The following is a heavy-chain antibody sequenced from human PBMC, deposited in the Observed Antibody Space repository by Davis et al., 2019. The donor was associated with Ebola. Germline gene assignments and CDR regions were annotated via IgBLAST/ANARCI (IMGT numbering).Heavy chain of an antibody. V-gene: IGHV2-70*11. CDR3: ARIYYDILTGSVYYGMDV. J-gene: IGHJ6*02. CDR2: IDWDDDK. D-gene: IGHD3-9*01. Sequence: SGPTLVTPTQTLTLTCTFSGFSLSTSGMCVSWIRQPPGKALEWLARIDWDDDKYYSTSLKTRLTISKDTSKNQVVLTMTNMDPVDTATYYCARIYYDILTGSVYYGMDVWGQGTTVTVSS. CDR1: GFSLSTSGMC.